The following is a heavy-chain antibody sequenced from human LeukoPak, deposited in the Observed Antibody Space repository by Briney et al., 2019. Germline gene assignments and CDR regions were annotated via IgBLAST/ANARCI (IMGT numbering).Heavy chain of an antibody. V-gene: IGHV3-48*03. CDR1: GFSFAGDP. J-gene: IGHJ6*03. CDR2: ISSSGSTI. CDR3: ARMREDIVVVPAALAYYYYMDV. Sequence: GGSLRLSCTTSGFSFAGDPVNWVRQAPGKGLEWVSYISSSGSTIYYADSMKGRFTISRDNAKNSLYLQMTSLRAEDTAVYYCARMREDIVVVPAALAYYYYMDVWGKGTTVTVSS. D-gene: IGHD2-2*01.